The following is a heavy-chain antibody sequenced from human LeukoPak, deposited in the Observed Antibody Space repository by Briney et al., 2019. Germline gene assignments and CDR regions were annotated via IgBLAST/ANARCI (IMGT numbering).Heavy chain of an antibody. CDR3: ARHGSGSYYAFDY. CDR1: GGSISSSSYY. D-gene: IGHD1-26*01. V-gene: IGHV4-39*01. J-gene: IGHJ4*02. CDR2: IYYSGSI. Sequence: SGPTLVKPSETLSLTCTVSGGSISSSSYYWGWIRQPPAKGLEWIGSIYYSGSIYYNPSLKSRVNISVDTSKNHFSLKLSSVTAADTAVYYCARHGSGSYYAFDYWGQGTLVTVSS.